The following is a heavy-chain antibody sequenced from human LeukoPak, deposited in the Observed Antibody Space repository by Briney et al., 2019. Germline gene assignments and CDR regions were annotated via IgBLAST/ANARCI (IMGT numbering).Heavy chain of an antibody. J-gene: IGHJ4*02. CDR1: GGSISSYY. V-gene: IGHV4-4*07. CDR2: IYTTGST. D-gene: IGHD3-22*01. CDR3: ARRVAGSGYRDY. Sequence: PSETLSLTCTVSGGSISSYYWSWIRQPAGKGLEWIGHIYTTGSTNYNPSLKSRVTMSVDTSKNQFSLKLTSMTAADTAVYYCARRVAGSGYRDYWGQGTLVTVSS.